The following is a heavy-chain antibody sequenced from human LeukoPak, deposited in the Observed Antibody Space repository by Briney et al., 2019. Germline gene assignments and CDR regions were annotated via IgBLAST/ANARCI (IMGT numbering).Heavy chain of an antibody. D-gene: IGHD4-23*01. Sequence: PGGSLRLSCAASGFIFSDSSMHWVRQASGKGLEWIGRIRNKANTYATTYAASVRGRFTISREDSKNTAYLQMNSLKTGDTALYYCTRVTVVPFDYWGQGTLVTVSS. V-gene: IGHV3-73*01. CDR2: IRNKANTYAT. J-gene: IGHJ4*02. CDR1: GFIFSDSS. CDR3: TRVTVVPFDY.